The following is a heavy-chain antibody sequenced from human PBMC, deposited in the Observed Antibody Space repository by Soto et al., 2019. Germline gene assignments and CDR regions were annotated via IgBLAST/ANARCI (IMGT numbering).Heavy chain of an antibody. D-gene: IGHD6-13*01. CDR3: ARHLIAAAATPDAFDI. CDR1: GYSFTSYW. CDR2: IYPGDSDT. J-gene: IGHJ3*02. V-gene: IGHV5-51*01. Sequence: GESLQISCKGSGYSFTSYWIGWVRQMPGKGLEWMGIIYPGDSDTRYSPSFQGQVTISADKSISTAYLQWSSLKASDTAMYYCARHLIAAAATPDAFDIWGQGTMVTVSS.